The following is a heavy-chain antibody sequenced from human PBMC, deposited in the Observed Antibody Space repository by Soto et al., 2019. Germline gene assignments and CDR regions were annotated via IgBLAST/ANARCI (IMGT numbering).Heavy chain of an antibody. CDR2: IIPIFGTA. CDR1: GGTFSSYA. Sequence: QVQLVQSGAEVKKPGSSVKVSCKASGGTFSSYAISWVRQAPGQGLEWMGGIIPIFGTANYAQKFQGRVTITADESTSTAYMELSSLRSKNTAVYYCARDYYDSSGYPHFDYGGQGTLVTASS. CDR3: ARDYYDSSGYPHFDY. J-gene: IGHJ4*02. D-gene: IGHD3-22*01. V-gene: IGHV1-69*12.